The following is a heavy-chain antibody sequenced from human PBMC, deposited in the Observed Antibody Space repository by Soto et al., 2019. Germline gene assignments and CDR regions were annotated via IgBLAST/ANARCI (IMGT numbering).Heavy chain of an antibody. CDR1: GFTFSGYG. Sequence: GGSLRLSFAASGFTFSGYGMHWVRQAPGKGLEWVAVISYDGSNKYYADSVKGRFTISRDNSKNTLYLQMNSLRAEDTAVYYCSLGAATPYYFDYWGQGTLVTVSS. D-gene: IGHD2-2*02. V-gene: IGHV3-30*03. CDR3: SLGAATPYYFDY. CDR2: ISYDGSNK. J-gene: IGHJ4*02.